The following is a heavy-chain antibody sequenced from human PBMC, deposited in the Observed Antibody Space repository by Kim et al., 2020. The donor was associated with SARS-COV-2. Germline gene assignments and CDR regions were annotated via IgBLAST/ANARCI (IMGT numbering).Heavy chain of an antibody. J-gene: IGHJ6*02. V-gene: IGHV3-11*06. CDR3: ARDHEQLLVSYYYGMDV. D-gene: IGHD6-19*01. Sequence: VKGRFTISRDNAKNSLYLQMNSLRAEDTAVYYCARDHEQLLVSYYYGMDVWGQGTTVTVSS.